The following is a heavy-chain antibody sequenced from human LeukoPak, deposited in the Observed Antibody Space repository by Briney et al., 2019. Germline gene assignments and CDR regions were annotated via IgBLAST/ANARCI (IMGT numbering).Heavy chain of an antibody. V-gene: IGHV3-13*01. D-gene: IGHD2-15*01. J-gene: IGHJ2*01. CDR2: IGVTGDT. Sequence: GGSLRLSCSASGFTFSKDDFHWVRQAPGKGLEWVAAIGVTGDTYYADSVRGRFTISREDAANSLYLQMGSLGAGNTALSYCTKEFCGSRGACAGGSYYDIWGRGALVTASS. CDR1: GFTFSKDD. CDR3: TKEFCGSRGACAGGSYYDI.